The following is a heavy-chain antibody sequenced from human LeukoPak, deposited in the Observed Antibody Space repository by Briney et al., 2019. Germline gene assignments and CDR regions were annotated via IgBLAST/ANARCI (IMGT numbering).Heavy chain of an antibody. D-gene: IGHD3-10*01. J-gene: IGHJ4*02. CDR3: ARDLDGSGSGIFDY. CDR2: INPNSGGT. V-gene: IGHV1-2*02. Sequence: ASVKVSCKASGYTFTGYYMHWVRQAPGQGLELIGWINPNSGGTNYPQKFQGRVTMTRDTSINTVYMELSRLRADDTAVYYCARDLDGSGSGIFDYWGQGTLVTVSS. CDR1: GYTFTGYY.